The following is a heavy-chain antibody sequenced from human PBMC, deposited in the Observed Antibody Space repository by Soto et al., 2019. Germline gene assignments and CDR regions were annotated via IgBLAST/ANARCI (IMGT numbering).Heavy chain of an antibody. CDR2: INAGNGNT. V-gene: IGHV1-3*01. D-gene: IGHD5-18*01. J-gene: IGHJ4*02. CDR1: GYTFTSYA. Sequence: QVQLVQSGAEVKKPGASVKVSCKASGYTFTSYAMHWVRQAPGQRLEWMGWINAGNGNTKYSQKFQGRGTINRDTSAISAYLELSSQRSEDTAVYYCAISPEIVSSYGLAVDYWGQGTLVTVSS. CDR3: AISPEIVSSYGLAVDY.